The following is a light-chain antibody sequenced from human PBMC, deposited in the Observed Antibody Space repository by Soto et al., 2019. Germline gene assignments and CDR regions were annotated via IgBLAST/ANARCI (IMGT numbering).Light chain of an antibody. CDR2: AAS. CDR3: QQYSNWPRT. CDR1: QSVSST. J-gene: IGKJ1*01. Sequence: EIVMTQSPATLSVSTGERATLSCRASQSVSSTLAWYQQKPGQAPRLLIYAASTRATGIPARFSGSGSGTEFTLSISSLQSEDFAVYYCQQYSNWPRTFGQGTKVDI. V-gene: IGKV3-15*01.